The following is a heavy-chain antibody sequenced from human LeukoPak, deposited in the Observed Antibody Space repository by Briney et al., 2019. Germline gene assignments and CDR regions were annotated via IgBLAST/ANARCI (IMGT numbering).Heavy chain of an antibody. CDR2: IYTSGST. V-gene: IGHV4-4*07. D-gene: IGHD3-22*01. CDR1: GSSISSYY. Sequence: SETLSLTCTVSGSSISSYYWSWIRQPAGKGLEWIGRIYTSGSTNYNPSLKSRVTISVDTSKNQFSLKLSSVTAADTAVYYCAREYYYDSSGYTWGQGTLVTVSS. CDR3: AREYYYDSSGYT. J-gene: IGHJ5*02.